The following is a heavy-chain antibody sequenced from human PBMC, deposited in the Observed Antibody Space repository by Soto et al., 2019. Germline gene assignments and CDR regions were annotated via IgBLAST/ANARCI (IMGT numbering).Heavy chain of an antibody. CDR3: AVTRRAARTDRWVGFEH. CDR2: IYYSGST. CDR1: GGSISSGGYY. J-gene: IGHJ5*02. D-gene: IGHD6-6*01. Sequence: ASEPLSLTCTVSGGSISSGGYYWSWIRQHPGKGLEWIGYIYYSGSTYYNPSLKSRVTISVDTSKNQFSLKLSSVTAADTAVYYCAVTRRAARTDRWVGFEHWGQGTVVTVAS. V-gene: IGHV4-31*03.